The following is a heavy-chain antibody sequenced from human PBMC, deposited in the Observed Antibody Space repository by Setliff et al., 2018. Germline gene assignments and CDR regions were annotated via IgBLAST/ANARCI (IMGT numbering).Heavy chain of an antibody. CDR1: GGSISSSSYY. D-gene: IGHD3-3*01. CDR3: ARGGKILEWLYAHDY. J-gene: IGHJ4*02. Sequence: PSETLSLTCTVSGGSISSSSYYWGWIRQPPGKGLEWIGSIYYSGSTYYNPSLKSRVTISVDTSKNQFSLKLSSVTAADTAVYYCARGGKILEWLYAHDYWGQGTQVTVSS. V-gene: IGHV4-39*07. CDR2: IYYSGST.